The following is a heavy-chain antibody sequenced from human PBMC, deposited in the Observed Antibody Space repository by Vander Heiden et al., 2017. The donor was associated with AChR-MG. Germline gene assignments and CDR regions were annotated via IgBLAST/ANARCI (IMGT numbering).Heavy chain of an antibody. J-gene: IGHJ5*02. D-gene: IGHD6-13*01. V-gene: IGHV1-2*02. CDR1: GYTFSDYY. CDR2: IDPKSGGT. Sequence: QVQLVQSGADVKKPGVSVKVSCKSSGYTFSDYYIYWVRQAPGQVLEWMGWIDPKSGGTNYAQNFQGRVTVTSDSSISTASLELSRLRSDDTGFYYCARGSAAGPINSFDPWGQGTLVTVSS. CDR3: ARGSAAGPINSFDP.